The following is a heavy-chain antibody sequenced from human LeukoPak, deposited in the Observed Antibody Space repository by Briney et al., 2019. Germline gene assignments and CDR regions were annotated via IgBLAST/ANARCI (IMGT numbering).Heavy chain of an antibody. V-gene: IGHV4-4*07. J-gene: IGHJ5*02. D-gene: IGHD2-8*01. Sequence: SETLSLTCTVSGGSISSYYWSWIRQPAGKGLEWIGRIYTSGSTNYNPSLKSRVTMSVDTSKNQFSLKLSSVTAADTAVYYCARGRRSVLMVYAKYNWFDPWGQGTLVTVSS. CDR3: ARGRRSVLMVYAKYNWFDP. CDR1: GGSISSYY. CDR2: IYTSGST.